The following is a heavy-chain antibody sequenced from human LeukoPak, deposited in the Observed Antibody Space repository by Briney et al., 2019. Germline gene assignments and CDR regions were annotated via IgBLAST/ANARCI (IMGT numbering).Heavy chain of an antibody. D-gene: IGHD1-26*01. V-gene: IGHV3-30*02. J-gene: IGHJ3*02. CDR1: GFTFSSYG. CDR2: IRYDGSNK. CDR3: AKDRGGGSYYDAFDI. Sequence: GGSLRLSCAASGFTFSSYGMHWVRQAPGKGLEWVAFIRYDGSNKYYADSVKGRFTISRDNSKNTLYLQMNSLRAEDTAVYYCAKDRGGGSYYDAFDIGGQGTMVTVSS.